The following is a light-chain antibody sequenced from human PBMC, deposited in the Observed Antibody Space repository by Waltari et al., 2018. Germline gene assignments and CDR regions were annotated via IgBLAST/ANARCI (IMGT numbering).Light chain of an antibody. Sequence: QAVLTQPSSLSESPGASASLTCTLRSGINVGTYRIYWYQQKPGSPPQYLLRYKSDSDKQQGSGFPSRFSGSKDASANAGILLISGLQSEDEADYYCMIWHSSAVVFGGGTKLTVL. CDR2: YKSDSDK. CDR3: MIWHSSAVV. CDR1: SGINVGTYR. V-gene: IGLV5-45*02. J-gene: IGLJ2*01.